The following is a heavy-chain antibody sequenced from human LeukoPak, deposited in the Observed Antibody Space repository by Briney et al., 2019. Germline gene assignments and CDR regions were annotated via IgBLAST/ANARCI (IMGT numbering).Heavy chain of an antibody. V-gene: IGHV6-1*01. D-gene: IGHD2/OR15-2a*01. Sequence: SQTLSLTCAISGDSVSSNSAAWNWIRQSPSRGLEWLGRTYYRSKWYNDCAVSVKSRIAINPDTSKNQFSLQLNSVTPEDTAVYYCAKEGEVGTTWSWFDPWAQGTLVTVSS. CDR2: TYYRSKWYN. CDR1: GDSVSSNSAA. CDR3: AKEGEVGTTWSWFDP. J-gene: IGHJ5*02.